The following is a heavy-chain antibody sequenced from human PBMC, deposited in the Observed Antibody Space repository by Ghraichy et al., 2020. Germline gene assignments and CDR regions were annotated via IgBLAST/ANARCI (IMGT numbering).Heavy chain of an antibody. D-gene: IGHD4-17*01. J-gene: IGHJ4*02. CDR2: IYHTGNT. CDR1: GGSISSNYW. CDR3: ARRVDYGDYEFDY. Sequence: SETLSLTCAVSGGSISSNYWWSWVRQPPGKGLEWIDDIYHTGNTNYNPSLTSRVTMSLDKSQNSLSLKLSSVTAADTAVYYCARRVDYGDYEFDYWGQGTLITVSS. V-gene: IGHV4-4*02.